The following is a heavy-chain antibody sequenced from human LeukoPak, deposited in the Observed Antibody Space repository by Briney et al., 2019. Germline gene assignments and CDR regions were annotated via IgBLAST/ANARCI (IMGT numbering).Heavy chain of an antibody. Sequence: QPGGSLRLSCAASGFTSSSFEMNWVRQAPGKGLEWVSYISTSGSTQYYADSVKGRFTISRDNAKNSLFLQMNSLRAEDTAVYYCARADYPDYWGQGTLVTVSS. CDR3: ARADYPDY. CDR1: GFTSSSFE. V-gene: IGHV3-48*03. D-gene: IGHD4/OR15-4a*01. CDR2: ISTSGSTQ. J-gene: IGHJ4*02.